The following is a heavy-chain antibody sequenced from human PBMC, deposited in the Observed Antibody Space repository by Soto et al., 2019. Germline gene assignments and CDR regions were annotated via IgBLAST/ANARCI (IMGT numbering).Heavy chain of an antibody. Sequence: QVQLQESGPGLVKPSETLSLTCTVSGGSISSYYWSWIRQPPAKGLEWIGYIYHRGTTNYSPSLKSRVTISADMSKNQFSLKLSSVTAADTAVYYCARAIRRGGGFDYWGQGTLVTVSS. D-gene: IGHD3-10*01. V-gene: IGHV4-59*01. CDR1: GGSISSYY. J-gene: IGHJ4*02. CDR3: ARAIRRGGGFDY. CDR2: IYHRGTT.